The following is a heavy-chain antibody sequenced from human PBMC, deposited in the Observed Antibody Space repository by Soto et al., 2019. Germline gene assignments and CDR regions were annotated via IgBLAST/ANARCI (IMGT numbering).Heavy chain of an antibody. D-gene: IGHD3-22*01. CDR3: ARHKEKGNTMTYYDY. V-gene: IGHV5-10-1*01. CDR1: GYSFTSYW. CDR2: IDPSDSYT. Sequence: PGESLKISCKGSGYSFTSYWISWVRQMPGKGLEWMGRIDPSDSYTNYSPSFQGHVTISADKSISTAYLQWSSLKASDTAIYYCARHKEKGNTMTYYDYWGQGTLVTVSS. J-gene: IGHJ4*02.